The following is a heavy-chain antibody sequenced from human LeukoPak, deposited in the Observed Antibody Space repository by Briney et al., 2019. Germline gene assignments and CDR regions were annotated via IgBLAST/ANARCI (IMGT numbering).Heavy chain of an antibody. D-gene: IGHD4-17*01. CDR3: TRDYGDYGGIDY. CDR1: GFTFSNAW. CDR2: IKSKTDGGTT. Sequence: PGGSLRLSCAASGFTFSNAWMSWVRQAPGKGLEWVGRIKSKTDGGTTDYAAPVKGRFTISRDGSKNTLYLQMNSLKTEDTAVYYCTRDYGDYGGIDYWGQGTLVTVSS. J-gene: IGHJ4*02. V-gene: IGHV3-15*01.